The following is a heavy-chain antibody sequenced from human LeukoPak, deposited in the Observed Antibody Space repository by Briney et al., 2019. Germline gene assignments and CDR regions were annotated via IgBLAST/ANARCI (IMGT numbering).Heavy chain of an antibody. V-gene: IGHV5-51*01. CDR1: GYXFTNYW. CDR3: ARQSQGGTSTWYYY. J-gene: IGHJ4*02. D-gene: IGHD6-13*01. CDR2: IYPGDSNT. Sequence: GESLKISCKASGYXFTNYWICWVRQMPGKGLEWMGIIYPGDSNTRYSPSFQGQVTISADKSISTAYLQWSSLKASDTAIYYCARQSQGGTSTWYYYWGRGTLVTVSS.